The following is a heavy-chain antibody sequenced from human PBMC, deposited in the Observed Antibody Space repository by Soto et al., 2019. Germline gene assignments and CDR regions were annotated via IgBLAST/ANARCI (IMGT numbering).Heavy chain of an antibody. D-gene: IGHD2-21*02. CDR2: IYYSGST. Sequence: KSSETLSLTCTVSGGSISSGDYYWSWIRQPPGKGLEWIGYIYYSGSTYYNPSLKSRVTISVDTSKNQFSLKLSSVTAADTAVYYCARGTVVTAIIITLDYGMDVWGQGXTVTVFS. CDR1: GGSISSGDYY. CDR3: ARGTVVTAIIITLDYGMDV. J-gene: IGHJ6*02. V-gene: IGHV4-30-4*01.